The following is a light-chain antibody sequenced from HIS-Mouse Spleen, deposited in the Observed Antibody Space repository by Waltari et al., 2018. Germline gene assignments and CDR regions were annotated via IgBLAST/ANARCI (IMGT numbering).Light chain of an antibody. J-gene: IGKJ1*01. CDR1: QSISSW. Sequence: DIQMTQSPSTLSASVGDRVTITCRASQSISSWLAWYQQKPGKAPKHLIYKASSLESGVPSRFSGSGSGTEFTLTISSLQPDDFATYYCQQYNSYSGTFGQGTKVEIK. CDR3: QQYNSYSGT. CDR2: KAS. V-gene: IGKV1-5*03.